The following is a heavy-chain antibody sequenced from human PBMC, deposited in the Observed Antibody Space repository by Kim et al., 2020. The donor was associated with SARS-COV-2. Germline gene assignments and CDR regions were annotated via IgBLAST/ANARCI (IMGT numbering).Heavy chain of an antibody. Sequence: SVKVSCKASGVTFSSYAISWVRQAPGQGLEWMGGIIPIFGTANYAQKFQGRVTITADESTSTAYMELSSLRSEDTAVYYCARDRSFYGSGSYYGWGQGTLVTVSS. V-gene: IGHV1-69*13. CDR2: IIPIFGTA. CDR3: ARDRSFYGSGSYYG. J-gene: IGHJ4*02. D-gene: IGHD3-10*01. CDR1: GVTFSSYA.